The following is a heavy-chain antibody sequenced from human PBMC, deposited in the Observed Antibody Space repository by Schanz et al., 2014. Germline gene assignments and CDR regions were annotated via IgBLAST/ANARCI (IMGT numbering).Heavy chain of an antibody. J-gene: IGHJ4*02. D-gene: IGHD6-13*01. CDR3: ARLDSSSWYPRY. Sequence: EVQLVESGGGLVQPGRSLRLSCAASGFTFDDYAMHWVRQAPGKGLEWVSGISWNSDNIAYADSVKGRFTISRDNAKNFLYLQMNSLRAEDTAVYYCARLDSSSWYPRYWGQGTLVTVSS. V-gene: IGHV3-9*01. CDR1: GFTFDDYA. CDR2: ISWNSDNI.